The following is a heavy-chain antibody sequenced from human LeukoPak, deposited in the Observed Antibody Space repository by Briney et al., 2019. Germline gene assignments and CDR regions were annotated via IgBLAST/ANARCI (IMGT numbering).Heavy chain of an antibody. D-gene: IGHD5-18*01. CDR1: GGSISSGSYY. V-gene: IGHV4-61*02. Sequence: SQTLSLTCTVSGGSISSGSYYWSWIRQPAGKGLEWIGSFHYSGSTSYNPSLKGRVTISVDTSKIQFSLKLTSVTAADTAVYFCARGDRYGYPDYWGQGTLVSVSS. CDR2: FHYSGST. J-gene: IGHJ4*02. CDR3: ARGDRYGYPDY.